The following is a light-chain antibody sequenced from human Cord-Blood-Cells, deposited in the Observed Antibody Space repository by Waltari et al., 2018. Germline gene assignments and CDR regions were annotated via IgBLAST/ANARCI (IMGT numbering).Light chain of an antibody. Sequence: SYELTQPPSVSVSPGQTARITCSGDALQKQSAYWYQQQQGQAPVLGIYKDSERPSGSPDRFSASSSGTTRTFIISGVQAEDEAYYYCQSAYSSCTYYVFGAGTKVTVL. CDR2: KDS. CDR1: ALQKQS. V-gene: IGLV3-25*02. CDR3: QSAYSSCTYYV. J-gene: IGLJ1*01.